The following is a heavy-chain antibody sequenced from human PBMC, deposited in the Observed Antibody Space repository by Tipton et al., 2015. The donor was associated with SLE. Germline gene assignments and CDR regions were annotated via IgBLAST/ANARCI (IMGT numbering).Heavy chain of an antibody. J-gene: IGHJ4*02. CDR1: GGTFSSYT. Sequence: QVQLVQSGAEVKKPGSSVRVSCKASGGTFSSYTINWVRQAPGQRLEWMGWINAGNGNTKYSQKFQDRVTITRDTSASTAYMELSSLRSEDTAVYYCARGSIQFWPLDYWGQGTLVTVSS. CDR2: INAGNGNT. D-gene: IGHD5-18*01. CDR3: ARGSIQFWPLDY. V-gene: IGHV1-3*01.